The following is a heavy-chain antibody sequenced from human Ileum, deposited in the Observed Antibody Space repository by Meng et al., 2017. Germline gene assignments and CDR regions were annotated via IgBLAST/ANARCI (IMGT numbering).Heavy chain of an antibody. V-gene: IGHV4-30-4*01. CDR2: TYYNGSP. CDR1: GGSFSSDNYY. Sequence: QVQLQESGSGLVKPSQTLSLTCSVSGGSFSSDNYYLTWIRQTPGKGLEWIGLTYYNGSPFYNPSLRSRVTISVDTSKDQFSLKLTSVTAADTAVYYCARERRHYYGSGSFDYWGQGILVTVSS. D-gene: IGHD3-10*01. J-gene: IGHJ4*02. CDR3: ARERRHYYGSGSFDY.